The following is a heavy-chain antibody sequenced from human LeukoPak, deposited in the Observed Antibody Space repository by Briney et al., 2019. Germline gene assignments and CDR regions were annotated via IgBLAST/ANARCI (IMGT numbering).Heavy chain of an antibody. CDR2: IIPIFSTT. CDR3: ARRYCTNGVCYHDRGAFDI. J-gene: IGHJ3*02. CDR1: GGTFSSDI. D-gene: IGHD2-8*01. V-gene: IGHV1-69*06. Sequence: ASVKVSCKTSGGTFSSDIISWVRQAPGQGLEWMGEIIPIFSTTNYAQKFQGRVTITADKSTSTAYMELSSLRSEDTAMYYCARRYCTNGVCYHDRGAFDIWGQGTMVTVPS.